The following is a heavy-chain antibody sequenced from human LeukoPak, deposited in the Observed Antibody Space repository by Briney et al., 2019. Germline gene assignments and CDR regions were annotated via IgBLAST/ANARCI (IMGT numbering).Heavy chain of an antibody. CDR3: AKDVKKYQLLHWFDP. J-gene: IGHJ5*02. V-gene: IGHV3-30*02. Sequence: PGGSLRLSCAASGFTFGSYGMHWVRQAPGEGLEWVAFIRYDGSNKYYADSVKGRFTISRDNSKNTLYLQMNSLRAEDTAVYYCAKDVKKYQLLHWFDPWGQGTLVTVSS. CDR2: IRYDGSNK. CDR1: GFTFGSYG. D-gene: IGHD2-2*01.